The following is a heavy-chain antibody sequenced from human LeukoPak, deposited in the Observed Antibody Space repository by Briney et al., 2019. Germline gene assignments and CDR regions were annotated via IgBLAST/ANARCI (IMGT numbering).Heavy chain of an antibody. CDR3: ARTGSGWHYYYYMDV. CDR2: INPNSGGT. J-gene: IGHJ6*03. Sequence: ASVKVSCKASGYTFTGYYMHWVRQAPGQGLEWMGWINPNSGGTNYAQKFQGRVTMTRDTSISTAYMELSRLRSDDTAVYYCARTGSGWHYYYYMDVWGKGTTVTISS. D-gene: IGHD6-19*01. V-gene: IGHV1-2*02. CDR1: GYTFTGYY.